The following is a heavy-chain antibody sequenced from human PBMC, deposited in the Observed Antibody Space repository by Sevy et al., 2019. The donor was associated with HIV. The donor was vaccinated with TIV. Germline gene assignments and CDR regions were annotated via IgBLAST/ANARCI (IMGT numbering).Heavy chain of an antibody. J-gene: IGHJ4*02. D-gene: IGHD5-12*01. V-gene: IGHV2-5*02. CDR1: GFSLSTNGVG. Sequence: SGPTLVKPTQTLTLTCTFSGFSLSTNGVGVGWIRQPPGKALEWLALIYWDENKRYSPSLNSKLTITKDTSKNQVVLTLTNMDPVDTATYYCARRQSWITRGYDYPYFDYWGQGTLVTVSS. CDR2: IYWDENK. CDR3: ARRQSWITRGYDYPYFDY.